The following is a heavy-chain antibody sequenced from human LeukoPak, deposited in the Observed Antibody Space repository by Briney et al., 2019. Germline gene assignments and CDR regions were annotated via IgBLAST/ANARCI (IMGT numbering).Heavy chain of an antibody. D-gene: IGHD4-23*01. V-gene: IGHV3-30*02. CDR1: GFTFSSYG. CDR2: IRYDGSNK. Sequence: GGSLRLSCAASGFTFSSYGMHWVRQAPGKGLEWVAFIRYDGSNKYYADSVKGRFTISRDNSKNTLYLQMNSLRAEDTAVYYCAKDPAYGGNSGAYYFDYWGQGTLVTVSS. CDR3: AKDPAYGGNSGAYYFDY. J-gene: IGHJ4*02.